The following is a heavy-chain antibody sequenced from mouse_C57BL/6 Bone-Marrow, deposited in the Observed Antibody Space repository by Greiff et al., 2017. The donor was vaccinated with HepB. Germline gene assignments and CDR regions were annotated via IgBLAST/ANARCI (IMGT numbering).Heavy chain of an antibody. CDR1: GFSLTSYG. Sequence: QVQLKESGPGLVAPSQSLSITCTVSGFSLTSYGVHWVRQPPGKGLEWLVVIWSDGSTTYNSALKSRLSISKDNSKSQVFLKMNSLQTDDTAMYYCAREGGFPYYYAMDYWGQGTSVTVSS. CDR3: AREGGFPYYYAMDY. CDR2: IWSDGST. J-gene: IGHJ4*01. V-gene: IGHV2-6*03.